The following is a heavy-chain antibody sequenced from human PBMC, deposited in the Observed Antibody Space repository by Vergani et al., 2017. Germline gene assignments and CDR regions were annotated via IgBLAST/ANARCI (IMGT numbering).Heavy chain of an antibody. D-gene: IGHD3-10*01. J-gene: IGHJ6*02. CDR1: GGTFTSGE. Sequence: QVQLVQSGAEVKKPGSSVTVSCKVSGGTFTSGEVSWVRLAHGQGLEWMGGILPLFRTTHYAQKYEARVTMTADESTNTAYMELRSLIFEDSAIYYCAKDKMFVSVGHPYGFDAFEVWGQGTTVTVSS. CDR2: ILPLFRTT. CDR3: AKDKMFVSVGHPYGFDAFEV. V-gene: IGHV1-69*12.